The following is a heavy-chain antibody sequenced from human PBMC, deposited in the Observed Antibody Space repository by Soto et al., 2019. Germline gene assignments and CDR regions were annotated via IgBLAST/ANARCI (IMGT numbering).Heavy chain of an antibody. D-gene: IGHD3-22*01. CDR3: ARVPDSSAYYYYFDY. Sequence: EWSLRVSCASSGFTFGSCTLHRVRQGPDKGLEGASCIRSESSLLYYAYSVRGRFTISRDNAKNSLYLQMNSLRADDTAVYYCARVPDSSAYYYYFDYWGQGTLVTVPQ. CDR2: IRSESSLL. J-gene: IGHJ4*02. V-gene: IGHV3-21*01. CDR1: GFTFGSCT.